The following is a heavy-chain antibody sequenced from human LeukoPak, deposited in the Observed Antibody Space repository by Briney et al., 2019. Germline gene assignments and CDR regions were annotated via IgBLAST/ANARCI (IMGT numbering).Heavy chain of an antibody. J-gene: IGHJ4*02. CDR1: GFTFDDYA. Sequence: PGGSLRLSCAASGFTFDDYAMHWVRQAPGKGLEWVSGISWNSGSIGYADPVKGRFTISRDNAKNSLYLQMNSLRAEDTAVYYCARRAGAYSHPYDYWGQGTLVTVSS. D-gene: IGHD4/OR15-4a*01. CDR3: ARRAGAYSHPYDY. V-gene: IGHV3-9*01. CDR2: ISWNSGSI.